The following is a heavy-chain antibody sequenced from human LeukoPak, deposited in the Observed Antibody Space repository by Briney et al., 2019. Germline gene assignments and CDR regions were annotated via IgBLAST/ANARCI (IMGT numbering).Heavy chain of an antibody. CDR1: GFTFSNFW. D-gene: IGHD1-1*01. V-gene: IGHV3-7*04. J-gene: IGHJ4*02. Sequence: GGSLRLSCAVSGFTFSNFWMSWVRQAPGRGLEWVANIHPEGNEKYHVEFVKGRFTISRDNAKNLLFLQMNGLRVEDTAVYYCARGDDFSGDHWGQGTLVTVSS. CDR2: IHPEGNEK. CDR3: ARGDDFSGDH.